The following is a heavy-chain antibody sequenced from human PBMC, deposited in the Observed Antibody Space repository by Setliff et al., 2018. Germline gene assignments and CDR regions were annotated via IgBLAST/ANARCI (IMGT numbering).Heavy chain of an antibody. CDR1: GSSFRSYA. CDR2: LSGSGVST. CDR3: ARDAAYFDILTGTNYLDP. J-gene: IGHJ5*02. Sequence: PGGSLRLSCVASGSSFRSYAMSWVRQAPGKGLEWVSTLSGSGVSTYYLDSVKGRFTISRDNSKNTLYLQINSLRTEDTGVYYCARDAAYFDILTGTNYLDPWGQGTLVTVSS. D-gene: IGHD3-9*01. V-gene: IGHV3-23*01.